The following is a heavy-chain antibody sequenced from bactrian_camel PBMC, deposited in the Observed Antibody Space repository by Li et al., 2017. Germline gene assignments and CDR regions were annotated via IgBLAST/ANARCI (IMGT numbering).Heavy chain of an antibody. CDR2: ASREGTI. J-gene: IGHJ4*01. CDR1: GATPNC. D-gene: IGHD3*01. CDR3: AAARTVYAGDVLGKNQYEY. Sequence: HVQLVESGGGSVQAGGSLKLSCAASGATPNCMAWFRQAPGKKRESVAIASREGTITYKPSFEGRFTISQNPAKNTLYLQMNSLEPEDTAMYYCAAARTVYAGDVLGKNQYEYWGQGTQVTVS. V-gene: IGHV3S53*01.